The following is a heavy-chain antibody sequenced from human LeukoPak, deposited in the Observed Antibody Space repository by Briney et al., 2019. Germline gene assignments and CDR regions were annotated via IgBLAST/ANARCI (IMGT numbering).Heavy chain of an antibody. CDR1: GGSISSYY. V-gene: IGHV4-59*08. CDR3: ARQGYDILTGYIDAFDI. CDR2: ITYSGST. J-gene: IGHJ3*02. Sequence: SETLSLTCTVSGGSISSYYWSWIRQPPGKGLEWIGYITYSGSTNYNPSFKSRVTISIDASKNQFSLKLRSVTAADTAIYYCARQGYDILTGYIDAFDIWGQGTMVTVSS. D-gene: IGHD3-9*01.